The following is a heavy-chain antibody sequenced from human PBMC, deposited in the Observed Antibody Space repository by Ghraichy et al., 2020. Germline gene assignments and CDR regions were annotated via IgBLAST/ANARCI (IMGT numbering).Heavy chain of an antibody. Sequence: SETLSLTCTVSGDSVSSSSYYWSWILQPPGKGLEWIGFMYSGSTKYNPSLMSRVTISLDTSKNQFSLSLSSVTAADTAVYYCAIYCTRTSCYPPGGMDVWGQGTTVTVSS. V-gene: IGHV4-61*01. D-gene: IGHD2-2*01. CDR3: AIYCTRTSCYPPGGMDV. CDR2: MYSGST. CDR1: GDSVSSSSYY. J-gene: IGHJ6*02.